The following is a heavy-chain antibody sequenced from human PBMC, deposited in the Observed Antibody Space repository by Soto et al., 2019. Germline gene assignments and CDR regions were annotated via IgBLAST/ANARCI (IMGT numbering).Heavy chain of an antibody. CDR1: GLTFSVYK. CDR2: VTSGSDGI. J-gene: IGHJ4*02. CDR3: ATSGSNRFYD. Sequence: AGGSLRLSCAAPGLTFSVYKFDWVRHAPGKGLEWISYVTSGSDGIKYADSVKGRFTISRDNGKKSLYLQMNSLKEEDTAVYYFATSGSNRFYDWGQGTLGAACS. V-gene: IGHV3-48*02. D-gene: IGHD3-10*01.